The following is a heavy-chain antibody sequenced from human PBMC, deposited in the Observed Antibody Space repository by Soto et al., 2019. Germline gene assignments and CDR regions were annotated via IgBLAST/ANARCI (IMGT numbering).Heavy chain of an antibody. D-gene: IGHD2-15*01. CDR2: IYYSGST. V-gene: IGHV4-39*07. Sequence: SETLSLTCTVSGGSISSSSYYWGWIRQPPGKGLEWIGYIYYSGSTNYNPSLKSRVTISVDTSKNQFSLKVSSVTAADTAVYYCARHYCSGGSCYLDYYYYMDVWGKGTTVTVSS. CDR1: GGSISSSSYY. J-gene: IGHJ6*03. CDR3: ARHYCSGGSCYLDYYYYMDV.